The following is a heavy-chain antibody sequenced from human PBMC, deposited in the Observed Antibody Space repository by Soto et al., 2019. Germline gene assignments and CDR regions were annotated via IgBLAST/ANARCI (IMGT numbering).Heavy chain of an antibody. CDR3: TRDAPTPYYYGSGSLSDAFDI. J-gene: IGHJ3*02. D-gene: IGHD3-10*01. Sequence: SLRLSCTASGFTFGDYAMSWFRQAPGKGLEWVGFIRSKAYGGTTEYAASVKGRFTISRDDSKSIAYLQMNSLKTEDTAVYYCTRDAPTPYYYGSGSLSDAFDIWGQGTMVTVSS. V-gene: IGHV3-49*03. CDR1: GFTFGDYA. CDR2: IRSKAYGGTT.